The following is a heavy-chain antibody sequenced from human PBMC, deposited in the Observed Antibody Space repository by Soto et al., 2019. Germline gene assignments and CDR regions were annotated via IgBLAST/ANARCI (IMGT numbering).Heavy chain of an antibody. J-gene: IGHJ3*02. Sequence: QVQLVESGGGVVQPCRSLRLSCAASGFNFISYGMHWVRQAPGKVLEWVADSWDDGSNRFYADSVKGLFTISRDNSKHTMLLHLNSLRAENTAVYYCARDFRSLYSCSVGDGFDIWGQGTMVIVSS. D-gene: IGHD6-6*01. CDR3: ARDFRSLYSCSVGDGFDI. CDR2: SWDDGSNR. CDR1: GFNFISYG. V-gene: IGHV3-33*01.